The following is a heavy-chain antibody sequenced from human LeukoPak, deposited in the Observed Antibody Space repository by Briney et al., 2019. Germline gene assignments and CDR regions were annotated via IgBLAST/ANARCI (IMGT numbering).Heavy chain of an antibody. CDR3: ARDLGVMITPIGEYYFDY. V-gene: IGHV3-33*01. Sequence: GSLRLSCAASGFTFSSYGMHWVRQAPGKGLEWVAVIWYDGSNKYYADSVKGRFTISRDNSKNTLYLQMNSLRAEDTAVYYCARDLGVMITPIGEYYFDYWGQGTLVTVSS. CDR2: IWYDGSNK. CDR1: GFTFSSYG. D-gene: IGHD3-16*01. J-gene: IGHJ4*02.